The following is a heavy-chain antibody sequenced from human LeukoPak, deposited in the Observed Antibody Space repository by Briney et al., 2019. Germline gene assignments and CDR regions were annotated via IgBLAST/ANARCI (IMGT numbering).Heavy chain of an antibody. Sequence: WASVKVSCKASGYIFTSYGISWVRPAPGQGLEWMGWISAYNGNTNYAQKLQGRVTMTTDTSTSTAYMELRSLRSDDTAVYYRARSGVVMSFSYWGQGTLVTVSS. J-gene: IGHJ4*02. CDR2: ISAYNGNT. CDR3: ARSGVVMSFSY. V-gene: IGHV1-18*01. CDR1: GYIFTSYG. D-gene: IGHD3-3*01.